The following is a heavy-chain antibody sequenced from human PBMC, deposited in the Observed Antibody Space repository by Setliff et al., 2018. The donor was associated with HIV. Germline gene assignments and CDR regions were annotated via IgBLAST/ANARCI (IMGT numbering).Heavy chain of an antibody. Sequence: GGSLRLSCTASGFTFSSYAMSWVRQAPGKGLEWVSGIYSGDSSTYYADTVKGRFTISRDNSNKTLYLQMNSLRAEDTAVYYCAKERGAAAGSVNYWGQGTLVTVS. CDR3: AKERGAAAGSVNY. CDR2: IYSGDSST. J-gene: IGHJ4*02. CDR1: GFTFSSYA. V-gene: IGHV3-23*03. D-gene: IGHD6-13*01.